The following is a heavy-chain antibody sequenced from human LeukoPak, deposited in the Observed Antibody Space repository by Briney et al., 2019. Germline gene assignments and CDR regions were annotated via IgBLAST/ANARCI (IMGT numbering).Heavy chain of an antibody. D-gene: IGHD3-16*02. CDR2: INPNSGGT. Sequence: ASVKVSCKASGYTFTGYYMHWVRQAPGQGLEWMGWINPNSGGTNYAQKFQGWVTMTRDTSISTAYMELSRLRSDDTAVYYCARGISFYDYVWGSYRRTDALDIWGQGTMVTVSS. J-gene: IGHJ3*02. CDR3: ARGISFYDYVWGSYRRTDALDI. CDR1: GYTFTGYY. V-gene: IGHV1-2*04.